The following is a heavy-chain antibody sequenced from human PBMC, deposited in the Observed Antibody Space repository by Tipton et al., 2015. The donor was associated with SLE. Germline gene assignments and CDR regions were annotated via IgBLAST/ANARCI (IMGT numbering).Heavy chain of an antibody. Sequence: TLSLTCTVSGGSISSTRYYWGWLRQPPGKGLEWSGRIYHSGSTYYNPSLKSRVSISVDTSKNQVSLKLSTVTAADTAEYYCSIHPWSYINYSFDYWGQGPL. J-gene: IGHJ4*02. CDR2: IYHSGST. D-gene: IGHD1-26*01. CDR3: SIHPWSYINYSFDY. V-gene: IGHV4-39*01. CDR1: GGSISSTRYY.